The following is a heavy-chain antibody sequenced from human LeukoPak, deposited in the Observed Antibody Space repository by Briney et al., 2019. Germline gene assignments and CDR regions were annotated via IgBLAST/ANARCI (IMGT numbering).Heavy chain of an antibody. CDR2: INHSGGT. V-gene: IGHV4-34*01. Sequence: PSETLSLTCALYGGSFSDYHWTWIRQPPGKGLEWIGEINHSGGTDYNPSLRSRLTISVDTSKKQFSLQLSSVTAADTGVYYCARVSDIMISFGGGISYFDYWGQGSLVTASS. D-gene: IGHD3-16*02. J-gene: IGHJ4*02. CDR1: GGSFSDYH. CDR3: ARVSDIMISFGGGISYFDY.